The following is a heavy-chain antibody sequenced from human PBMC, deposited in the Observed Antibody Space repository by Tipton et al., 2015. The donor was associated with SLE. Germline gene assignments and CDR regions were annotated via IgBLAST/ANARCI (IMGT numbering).Heavy chain of an antibody. CDR1: GFNFRTYS. V-gene: IGHV3-21*01. D-gene: IGHD3-16*01. CDR2: ISGFTSYI. J-gene: IGHJ3*02. CDR3: AREDTPNGRMISSGGDPVSAFDI. Sequence: GSLRLSCAASGFNFRTYSMNWVRQAPGKGLEWVSSISGFTSYIYYADSVKGRFTISRDNAKNALYLQMNSLRAEDTAVYYCAREDTPNGRMISSGGDPVSAFDIWGQGTMVTVSS.